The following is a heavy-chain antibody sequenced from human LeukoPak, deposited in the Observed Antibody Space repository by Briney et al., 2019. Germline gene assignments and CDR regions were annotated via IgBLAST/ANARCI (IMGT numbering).Heavy chain of an antibody. V-gene: IGHV4-59*08. Sequence: SETLSLTCTVSGGSISSCYWSWIRQPPGKGLEWMGYIYYSGSRSYNPYLKSLVPISVDTPKNQLYLKLSSVTAADTAVHHCARQLSILRGYSGYHPARHQQLVRDFDYWRQRTLVTVPS. CDR2: IYYSGSR. J-gene: IGHJ4*02. D-gene: IGHD5-12*01. CDR1: GGSISSCY. CDR3: ARQLSILRGYSGYHPARHQQLVRDFDY.